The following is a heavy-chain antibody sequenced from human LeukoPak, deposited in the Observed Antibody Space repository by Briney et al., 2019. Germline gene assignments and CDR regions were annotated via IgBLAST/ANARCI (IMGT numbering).Heavy chain of an antibody. J-gene: IGHJ6*02. CDR1: GITFSSYA. CDR2: ISYDGSNK. V-gene: IGHV3-30-3*01. D-gene: IGHD3-3*01. CDR3: ARFPDNFWSGLGALYGMDV. Sequence: PGGSLRLSCAASGITFSSYAMHWVRQAPGKGLEWVAVISYDGSNKYYADSVKGRFTISRDNSKNTLYLQMNSLRAEDTAVYYCARFPDNFWSGLGALYGMDVWGQGTTVTVSS.